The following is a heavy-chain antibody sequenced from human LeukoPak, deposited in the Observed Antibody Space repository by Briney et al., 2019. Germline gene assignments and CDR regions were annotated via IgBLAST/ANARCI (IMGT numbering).Heavy chain of an antibody. D-gene: IGHD6-13*01. CDR3: ARGDIAAGGAPFDY. CDR2: INHSGST. J-gene: IGHJ4*02. V-gene: IGHV4-34*01. Sequence: SETLSLTCAVYGESFSGYYWSGIRQPPGRGLEWIGEINHSGSTSYSASLKSRVTISVDTSKNQFSLKLNSVTAADTAVYYCARGDIAAGGAPFDYWGQGTLVTVSS. CDR1: GESFSGYY.